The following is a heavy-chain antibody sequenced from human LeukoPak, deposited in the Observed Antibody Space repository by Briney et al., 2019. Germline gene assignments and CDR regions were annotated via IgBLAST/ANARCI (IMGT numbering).Heavy chain of an antibody. CDR3: AKTTPYSSSPYYFDY. D-gene: IGHD6-13*01. J-gene: IGHJ4*02. CDR2: ISGNGDST. Sequence: PGGSLRLSCAASGFTFSSYAMTWVRQAPGKGLEWVSAISGNGDSTYYADSVKGRFTISRDNSKITLFLQMNSLRAEDTALYYCAKTTPYSSSPYYFDYWGQGTLVTVSS. CDR1: GFTFSSYA. V-gene: IGHV3-23*01.